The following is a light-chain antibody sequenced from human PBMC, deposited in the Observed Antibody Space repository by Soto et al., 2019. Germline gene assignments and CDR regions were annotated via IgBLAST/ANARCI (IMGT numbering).Light chain of an antibody. CDR3: QQRSNWLT. V-gene: IGKV3-11*01. CDR2: DAS. CDR1: QSVGID. Sequence: TPSPATLSLSPVCKAALPFRASQSVGIDLAWYQQKPGQAPRLLIFDASNRATGIPARFSGSGSATDFTLTISSLEAEDFAVYYCQQRSNWLTFGGGTKVDIK. J-gene: IGKJ4*01.